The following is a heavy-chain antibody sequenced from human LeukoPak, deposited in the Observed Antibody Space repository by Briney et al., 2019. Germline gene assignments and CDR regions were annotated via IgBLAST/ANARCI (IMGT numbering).Heavy chain of an antibody. J-gene: IGHJ4*02. CDR1: GGSISSYY. V-gene: IGHV4-59*08. D-gene: IGHD1-26*01. CDR2: IYYSGST. Sequence: PSETLSLTCTVSGGSISSYYWSWIRQPPGKGLEWIGYIYYSGSTNYNPSLKSRVTISVDTSKNQFSLKLSSVTAADTAVYYCARLLKLSSGSYHTTRVFDYWGQGTLVTVSS. CDR3: ARLLKLSSGSYHTTRVFDY.